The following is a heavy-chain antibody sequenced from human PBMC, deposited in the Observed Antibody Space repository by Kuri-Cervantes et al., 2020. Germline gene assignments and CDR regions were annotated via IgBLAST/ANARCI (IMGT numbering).Heavy chain of an antibody. Sequence: SLRLSCAASGFTFDDYAMHWVRQAPGKGLEWVSGISWNSGSIGYADSVKGRFTISRDNAKNSLYLQMNSLRAEDTALYYCAKDSRSSSGGWFDPWGQGTLVTVSS. CDR1: GFTFDDYA. CDR3: AKDSRSSSGGWFDP. J-gene: IGHJ5*02. V-gene: IGHV3-9*01. D-gene: IGHD6-13*01. CDR2: ISWNSGSI.